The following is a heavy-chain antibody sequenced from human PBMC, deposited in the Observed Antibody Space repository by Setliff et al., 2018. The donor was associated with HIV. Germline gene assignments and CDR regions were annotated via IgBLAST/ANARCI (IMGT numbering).Heavy chain of an antibody. Sequence: KPSETLSLTCTVSGYSISSGYYWGWIRQPPGKGLEWIGSMYHSGSTYYNPSLKSRVTISVDTSKNQFSLKLSSVTAADTAVYYCARDGRYSSSWYEMDYWGQGTLVTVSS. CDR3: ARDGRYSSSWYEMDY. CDR2: MYHSGST. D-gene: IGHD6-13*01. J-gene: IGHJ4*02. CDR1: GYSISSGYY. V-gene: IGHV4-38-2*02.